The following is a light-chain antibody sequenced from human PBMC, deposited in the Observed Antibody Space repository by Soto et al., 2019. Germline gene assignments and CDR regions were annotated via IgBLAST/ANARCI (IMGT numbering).Light chain of an antibody. CDR1: QSVSST. Sequence: EIAMTHSPAPLSVSPAERATLPCRASQSVSSTLAWYQQKPGKAPRLLIYAASTRDPGIAARFSGSGSGTEFTLTISSRQSEDFAVYYFQQYNTWTPFRFGQGTRLE. CDR2: AAS. CDR3: QQYNTWTPFR. J-gene: IGKJ5*01. V-gene: IGKV3-15*01.